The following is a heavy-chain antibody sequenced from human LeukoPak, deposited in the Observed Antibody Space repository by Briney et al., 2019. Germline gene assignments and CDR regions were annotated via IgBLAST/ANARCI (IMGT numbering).Heavy chain of an antibody. Sequence: SETLSLTCSVSGGSISSSDYYWGWIRQPPGKGLEWIGTMFYNGATKSNPSLSSRVTMSIDTSKNQFSLKLRSVTAADTAVYYCARETRFALPVVGSGDYWGQGTLVTVSS. J-gene: IGHJ4*02. CDR3: ARETRFALPVVGSGDY. CDR1: GGSISSSDYY. V-gene: IGHV4-39*07. D-gene: IGHD6-19*01. CDR2: MFYNGAT.